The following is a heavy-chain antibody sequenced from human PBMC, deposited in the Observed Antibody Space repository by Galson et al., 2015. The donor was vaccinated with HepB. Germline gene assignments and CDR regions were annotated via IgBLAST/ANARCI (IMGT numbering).Heavy chain of an antibody. D-gene: IGHD5-24*01. Sequence: SVKVSCKASGYTFTSYDINWVRQATGQGLEWMGWMNPNSGNTGYARKFQGRVTMTRNTSISTAYMELSSLRSVDTAVYYCAKGWLQSLFDYWVQGTLVTVSS. V-gene: IGHV1-8*01. CDR3: AKGWLQSLFDY. J-gene: IGHJ4*02. CDR2: MNPNSGNT. CDR1: GYTFTSYD.